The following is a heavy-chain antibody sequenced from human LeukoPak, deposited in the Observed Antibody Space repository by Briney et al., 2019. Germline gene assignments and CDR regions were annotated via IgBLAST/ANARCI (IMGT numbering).Heavy chain of an antibody. D-gene: IGHD2-21*01. CDR3: ARTLWWVDDAFDI. J-gene: IGHJ3*02. CDR2: ISSSGSV. V-gene: IGHV4-4*09. CDR1: RGSISGSIRSYY. Sequence: PSETLSLTCTVSRGSISGSIRSYYWSWLRQPPGKGLEWIGYISSSGSVNDNPSLRSRVTISVDTSKNQFFLNLSSVSAADTAVYYCARTLWWVDDAFDIWGQGTMVPVSS.